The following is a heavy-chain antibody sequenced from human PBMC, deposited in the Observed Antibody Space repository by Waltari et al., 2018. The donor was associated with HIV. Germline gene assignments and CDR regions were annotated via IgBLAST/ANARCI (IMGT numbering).Heavy chain of an antibody. CDR3: VRSGVGQWLVRSWVIDL. V-gene: IGHV3-23*01. Sequence: EVRLLEYGGDWVQPGGSLRLSCVVSGFTFSRYAMAWVRQAPGRGLEWVAGLSGSGETANYADSVKGRFTISRDNSKNMMFLQWNSLRVDDTAVYYCVRSGVGQWLVRSWVIDLWGRGSQVTVS. CDR1: GFTFSRYA. J-gene: IGHJ2*01. D-gene: IGHD6-19*01. CDR2: LSGSGETA.